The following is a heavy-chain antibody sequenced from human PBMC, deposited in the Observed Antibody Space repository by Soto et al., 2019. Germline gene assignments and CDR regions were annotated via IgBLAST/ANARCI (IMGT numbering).Heavy chain of an antibody. Sequence: GASVKVSCKVSGYTLTELSMHWVRQAPGKGLEWMGGFDPEDGETIYAQKFQGRVTMTEDTSTDTAYMELSSLRSEDTAVYYCATDSHWGRYRYTRNWFDPWGQGTLVTVSS. CDR1: GYTLTELS. CDR3: ATDSHWGRYRYTRNWFDP. V-gene: IGHV1-24*01. CDR2: FDPEDGET. D-gene: IGHD3-16*02. J-gene: IGHJ5*02.